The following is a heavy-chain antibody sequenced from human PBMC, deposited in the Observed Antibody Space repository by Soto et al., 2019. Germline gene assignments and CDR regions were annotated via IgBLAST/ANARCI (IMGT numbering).Heavy chain of an antibody. J-gene: IGHJ6*02. CDR1: GGSISSSSYY. CDR2: IYYSGST. V-gene: IGHV4-39*01. Sequence: SETLSLTCTVSGGSISSSSYYWGWIRQPPGKGLEWIGSIYYSGSTYYNPSLKSRVTISVDTSKNQFSLKLSSVTAADTAVYYCARHTPVGEPLGYYYYGMDVWGQGTTVTVSS. CDR3: ARHTPVGEPLGYYYYGMDV. D-gene: IGHD1-26*01.